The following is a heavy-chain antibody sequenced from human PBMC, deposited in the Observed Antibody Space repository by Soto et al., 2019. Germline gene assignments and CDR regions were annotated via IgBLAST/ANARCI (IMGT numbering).Heavy chain of an antibody. Sequence: PSETLSLTCAVYGGSFSGYYWSWVRQPPGKGLQCIGEINHSGSTNYNPSLKSRVTISVDTSKNQFSLKLSSVTAADTAVYYCARGAPYYYDSSGYPGGNYFDYWGQATLVTVS. CDR2: INHSGST. J-gene: IGHJ4*02. V-gene: IGHV4-34*01. CDR3: ARGAPYYYDSSGYPGGNYFDY. CDR1: GGSFSGYY. D-gene: IGHD3-22*01.